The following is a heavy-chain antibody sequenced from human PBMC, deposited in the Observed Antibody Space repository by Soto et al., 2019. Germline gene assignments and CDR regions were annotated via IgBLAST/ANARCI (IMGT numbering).Heavy chain of an antibody. V-gene: IGHV4-59*01. J-gene: IGHJ4*02. CDR2: ISYSATP. CDR3: ARGSVGSGWKFDF. CDR1: GDSLSTYF. D-gene: IGHD3-22*01. Sequence: PSETLSLTCTVSGDSLSTYFWSWIRQPPGKGLEWIGYISYSATPNYNPALKSQVIISVDTSKNQFSLKLNSVTAADTALYHCARGSVGSGWKFDFWGQGILVTVSS.